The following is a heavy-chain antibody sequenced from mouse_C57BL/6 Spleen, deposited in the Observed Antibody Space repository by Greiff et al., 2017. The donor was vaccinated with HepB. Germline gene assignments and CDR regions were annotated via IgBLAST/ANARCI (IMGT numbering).Heavy chain of an antibody. J-gene: IGHJ4*01. CDR2: INPNNGGT. CDR1: GYTFTDYY. D-gene: IGHD1-1*01. Sequence: EVQLQQSGPELVKPGASVKISCKASGYTFTDYYMNWVKQSHGKSLEWIGDINPNNGGTSYNQKFKGKATLTVDKSSSTAYMELRSLTSEDSAVYYCARSRYYGSSRYAMDYWGQGTSVTVSS. CDR3: ARSRYYGSSRYAMDY. V-gene: IGHV1-26*01.